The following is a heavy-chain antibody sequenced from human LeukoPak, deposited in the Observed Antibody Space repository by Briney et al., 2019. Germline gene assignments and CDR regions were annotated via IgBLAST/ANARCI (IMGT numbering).Heavy chain of an antibody. J-gene: IGHJ4*02. CDR2: ISGSSTYT. D-gene: IGHD4-17*01. V-gene: IGHV3-11*06. CDR3: VRGGTTVTTGDY. Sequence: GGSLRLSCAASGFILSDYYMSWIRQVPGKGLEWVSYISGSSTYTNYADSLKGRFAISRDNAKNSLYLQMNSLRAEDTAVYYCVRGGTTVTTGDYWGQGTLVTVPS. CDR1: GFILSDYY.